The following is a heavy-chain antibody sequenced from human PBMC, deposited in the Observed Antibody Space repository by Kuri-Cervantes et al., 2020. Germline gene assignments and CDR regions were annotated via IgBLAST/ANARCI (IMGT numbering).Heavy chain of an antibody. Sequence: SVKVSCKASGGTFSSYAISWVRQAPGQGLEWMGGIIPIFGTANYAQKFQGRVTITTDESTSTAYMELSSLRSEDTAVYYCARGRDYYDSRGQELDYWGQGTLVTVSS. CDR2: IIPIFGTA. CDR3: ARGRDYYDSRGQELDY. V-gene: IGHV1-69*05. CDR1: GGTFSSYA. D-gene: IGHD3-22*01. J-gene: IGHJ4*02.